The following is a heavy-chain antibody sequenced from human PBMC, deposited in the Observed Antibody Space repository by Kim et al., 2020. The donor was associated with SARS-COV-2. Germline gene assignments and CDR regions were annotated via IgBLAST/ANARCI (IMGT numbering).Heavy chain of an antibody. CDR3: ARDLLDGYNYGCGY. J-gene: IGHJ4*02. CDR1: GFTFSDYY. D-gene: IGHD5-12*01. V-gene: IGHV3-11*06. CDR2: ISSSSSYT. Sequence: GGSLRLSCAASGFTFSDYYMSWIRQAPGKGLEWVSYISSSSSYTNYADSVKGRFTISRDNAKNSLYLQMNSLRAEDTAVYYCARDLLDGYNYGCGYWGQGTLVTVSS.